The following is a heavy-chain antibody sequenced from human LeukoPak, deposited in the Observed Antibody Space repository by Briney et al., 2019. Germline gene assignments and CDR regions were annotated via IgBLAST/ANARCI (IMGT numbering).Heavy chain of an antibody. D-gene: IGHD3-22*01. J-gene: IGHJ4*02. CDR3: VVWGEDRSGHRFDF. CDR1: GFTFDYYW. V-gene: IGHV3-74*01. Sequence: GGSLRLSCAASGFTFDYYWMHWVRQAPGKGLMWVSRINTDGSNTHYADSVKGRFTISRDNAKNTLYLQTNGLRVEDTAVYYCVVWGEDRSGHRFDFWGQGTLVTVSS. CDR2: INTDGSNT.